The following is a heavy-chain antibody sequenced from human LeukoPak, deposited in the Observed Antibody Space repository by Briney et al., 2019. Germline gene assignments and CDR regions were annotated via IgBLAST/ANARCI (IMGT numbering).Heavy chain of an antibody. V-gene: IGHV3-30-3*01. CDR3: VRSAFLTTEFYFDY. D-gene: IGHD4-11*01. Sequence: GGSLRLSCAASAFTVTSYPMHWVRQAPGKGLEWVAVMSYDGSNKLYPDSVKGRFTISRDNSKNTLYLQMDSLRAEDTGVYYCVRSAFLTTEFYFDYWGHGTLVTVSS. CDR2: MSYDGSNK. CDR1: AFTVTSYP. J-gene: IGHJ4*01.